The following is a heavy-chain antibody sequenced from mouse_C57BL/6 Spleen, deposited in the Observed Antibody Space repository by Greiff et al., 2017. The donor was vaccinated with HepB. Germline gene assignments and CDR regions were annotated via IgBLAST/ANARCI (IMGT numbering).Heavy chain of an antibody. CDR2: IRLKSDNYAT. CDR1: GFTFSNYW. J-gene: IGHJ1*03. Sequence: VQLKESGGGLVQPGGSMKLSCVASGFTFSNYWMNWVRQSPEKGLEWVAQIRLKSDNYATHYAESVKGRFTISRDDSKSSVYLQMNNLRAEDTGIYYCTGGSNYWYFDVWGTGTTVTVSS. CDR3: TGGSNYWYFDV. V-gene: IGHV6-3*01. D-gene: IGHD2-5*01.